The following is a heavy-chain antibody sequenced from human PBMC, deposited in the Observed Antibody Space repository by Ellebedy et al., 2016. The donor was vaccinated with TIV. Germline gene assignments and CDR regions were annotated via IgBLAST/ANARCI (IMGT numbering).Heavy chain of an antibody. Sequence: MPSETLSLTCAVYGGSFSGYYWSWNRQPPGKGLEWIGEIHHSGSTNYNPSLKSRVTITVDTSKNQLSLKLTSVTAADTAVYYCARQTGQRFGELFTLDYWGQGTLVTVSS. J-gene: IGHJ4*02. D-gene: IGHD3-10*01. CDR3: ARQTGQRFGELFTLDY. V-gene: IGHV4-34*01. CDR2: IHHSGST. CDR1: GGSFSGYY.